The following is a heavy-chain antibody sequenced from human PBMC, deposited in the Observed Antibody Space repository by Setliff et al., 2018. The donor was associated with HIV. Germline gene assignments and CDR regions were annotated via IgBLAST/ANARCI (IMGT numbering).Heavy chain of an antibody. CDR1: GGSISSTNYY. J-gene: IGHJ4*02. Sequence: SQTLSLTCTVSGGSISSTNYYWGWIRQTPGKGLEWIGSIYYSGTTYYNPSLKSRVTMSVDTSTSRLSLKVHSVTAADTAMYYCARGSHGTSWTDYWGQGTLVTVSS. D-gene: IGHD6-13*01. V-gene: IGHV4-39*07. CDR2: IYYSGTT. CDR3: ARGSHGTSWTDY.